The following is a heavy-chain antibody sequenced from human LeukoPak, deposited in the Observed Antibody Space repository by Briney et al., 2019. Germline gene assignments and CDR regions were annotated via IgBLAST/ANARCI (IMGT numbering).Heavy chain of an antibody. Sequence: GGSLRLSCAASGFAVSTTYMSCVRQAPGKGLEWASVIYTSGSTYYADSVKGRFTISRDNSKSTVYLQMNSLRAEDTAVYYCARDITSTSYYDYWGQGTLVTVSS. V-gene: IGHV3-53*01. D-gene: IGHD2-2*01. J-gene: IGHJ4*02. CDR2: IYTSGST. CDR3: ARDITSTSYYDY. CDR1: GFAVSTTY.